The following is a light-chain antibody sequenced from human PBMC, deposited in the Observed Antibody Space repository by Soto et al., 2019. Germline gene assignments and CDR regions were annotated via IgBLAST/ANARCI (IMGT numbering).Light chain of an antibody. Sequence: EIVLTQSPATLSLSPGERATLSCRASQSVSSYLAWYQQKPGQAPRLLIYDASNRATGIPARFSGSGSGTDCTLPISSLEPEDFAVYYCQQRSNWLPYTFGQGTKLEIK. CDR3: QQRSNWLPYT. CDR2: DAS. V-gene: IGKV3-11*01. CDR1: QSVSSY. J-gene: IGKJ2*01.